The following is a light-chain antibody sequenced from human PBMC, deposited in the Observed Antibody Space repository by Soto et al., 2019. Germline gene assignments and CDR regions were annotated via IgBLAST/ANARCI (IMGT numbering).Light chain of an antibody. Sequence: EIVLTQSPATLSLSPGERATLSCRASQSVSSYLAWYQQKPGQAPRLLIYDASNSATGIPARFSGSGSGTDFNLTISSVDLEDFAVYYCQQRIRTFGGGTKVEI. CDR2: DAS. V-gene: IGKV3-11*01. CDR1: QSVSSY. CDR3: QQRIRT. J-gene: IGKJ4*01.